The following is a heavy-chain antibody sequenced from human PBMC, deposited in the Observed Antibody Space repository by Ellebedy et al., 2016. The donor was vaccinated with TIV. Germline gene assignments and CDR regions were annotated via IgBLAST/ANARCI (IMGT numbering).Heavy chain of an antibody. D-gene: IGHD3-10*01. CDR3: ARAPWGSGRYYNDY. CDR2: INPSGGVT. J-gene: IGHJ4*02. V-gene: IGHV1-46*01. Sequence: ASVKVSCKASGYTFTTYYIHWVRQAPGQGLEWMGIINPSGGVTSYAQKFQGRVTMTRDTSISTAYMDLSSLKFDDTAVYYCARAPWGSGRYYNDYWGQGTLLTVSS. CDR1: GYTFTTYY.